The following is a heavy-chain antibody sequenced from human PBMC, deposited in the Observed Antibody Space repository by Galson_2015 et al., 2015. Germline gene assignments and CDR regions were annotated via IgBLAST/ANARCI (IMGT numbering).Heavy chain of an antibody. V-gene: IGHV3-23*01. D-gene: IGHD3-3*01. CDR3: AKINTIFGVVIEGDYFDY. Sequence: SLRLSCAASGFTFSSYAMSWVRQAPGKGLEWVSAISGSGGSTYYADSVKGRFTISRDNSKNTLYLQMNSLRAEDTAVYYCAKINTIFGVVIEGDYFDYWGQGTLVTVSS. J-gene: IGHJ4*02. CDR2: ISGSGGST. CDR1: GFTFSSYA.